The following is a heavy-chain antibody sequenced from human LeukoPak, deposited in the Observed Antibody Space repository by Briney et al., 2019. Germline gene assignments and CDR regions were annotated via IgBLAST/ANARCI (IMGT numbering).Heavy chain of an antibody. D-gene: IGHD4-17*01. CDR1: GFSFSSYS. Sequence: GGSLRLSCAASGFSFSSYSMNWVRQAPGKGLEWVSSISSGRSFTYYGDSVKGRFSISRDNAKNSLYLQMNSLRAEDTAVYYCARVVDHDYGDYYLDYWGQGTLVTVSS. V-gene: IGHV3-21*01. J-gene: IGHJ4*02. CDR3: ARVVDHDYGDYYLDY. CDR2: ISSGRSFT.